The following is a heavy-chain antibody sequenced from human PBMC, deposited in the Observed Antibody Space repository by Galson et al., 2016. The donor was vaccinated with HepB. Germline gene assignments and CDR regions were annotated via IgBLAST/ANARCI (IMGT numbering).Heavy chain of an antibody. V-gene: IGHV4-38-2*02. CDR1: GYSISSGYY. CDR2: IYYSGST. Sequence: SETLSLTCTVSGYSISSGYYWGWIRQPPGKGLEWIGTIYYSGSTYYNPSLTSRVSISVDTSKNQFSLNLSSVTAADTAVYYCARAYVDTAMARGQGTLVTVSS. D-gene: IGHD5-18*01. CDR3: ARAYVDTAMA. J-gene: IGHJ4*02.